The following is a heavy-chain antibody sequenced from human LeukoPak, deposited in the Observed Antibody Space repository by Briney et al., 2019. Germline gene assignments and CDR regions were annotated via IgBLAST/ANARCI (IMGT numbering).Heavy chain of an antibody. CDR1: GGSISSGSYY. V-gene: IGHV4-61*02. Sequence: PSETLSLTCTVSGGSISSGSYYWSWIRQPAGKGLEWIGRIYTSGSTNYNPSLKSRVTISADTSKNHFSLRLTSVTAADTAVYYCARVPARRVVTTPTYFDSWGQGTLVTVSS. D-gene: IGHD2-21*02. CDR2: IYTSGST. J-gene: IGHJ4*02. CDR3: ARVPARRVVTTPTYFDS.